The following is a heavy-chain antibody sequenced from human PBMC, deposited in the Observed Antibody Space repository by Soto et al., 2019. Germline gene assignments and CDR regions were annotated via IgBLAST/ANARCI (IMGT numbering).Heavy chain of an antibody. Sequence: GGSLRLSCAASGFTFSSYSMNWVRQAPGKGLEWVSYISSSSSTIYYADSVKGRFTISRDNAKNSLYLQMNSLRAEDTAVYYCARHPERIAQIGWFDPWGQGTLFTVSS. V-gene: IGHV3-48*01. CDR3: ARHPERIAQIGWFDP. J-gene: IGHJ5*02. D-gene: IGHD6-13*01. CDR2: ISSSSSTI. CDR1: GFTFSSYS.